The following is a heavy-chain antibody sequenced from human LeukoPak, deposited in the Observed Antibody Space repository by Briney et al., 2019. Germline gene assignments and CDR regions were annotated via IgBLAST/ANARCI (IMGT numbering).Heavy chain of an antibody. Sequence: GGSLRLSCAASGFTFSSYWMTWVRQTPGKGLEWVSSISSSSSYIYYADSVKGRFTISRDNAKNSLYLQMNSLRAEDTAVYYCAKDITIFGVVIEGLGVDYWGQGTLVTVSS. CDR2: ISSSSSYI. D-gene: IGHD3-3*01. J-gene: IGHJ4*01. V-gene: IGHV3-21*04. CDR3: AKDITIFGVVIEGLGVDY. CDR1: GFTFSSYW.